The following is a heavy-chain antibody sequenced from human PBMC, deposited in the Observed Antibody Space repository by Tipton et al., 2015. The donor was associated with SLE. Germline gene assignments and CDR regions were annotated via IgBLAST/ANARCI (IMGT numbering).Heavy chain of an antibody. V-gene: IGHV4-61*02. CDR2: IYNIGAT. CDR1: GGSITSGSYY. J-gene: IGHJ4*02. CDR3: ARDWGGEALDF. D-gene: IGHD2-21*01. Sequence: TLSLTCTVSGGSITSGSYYWGWIRQPAGQGLEWIGRIYNIGATYYNPSLKSRVSMPVDTSKSQFSLKLTSVTAADTAVYYCARDWGGEALDFWGQGTLVTVSS.